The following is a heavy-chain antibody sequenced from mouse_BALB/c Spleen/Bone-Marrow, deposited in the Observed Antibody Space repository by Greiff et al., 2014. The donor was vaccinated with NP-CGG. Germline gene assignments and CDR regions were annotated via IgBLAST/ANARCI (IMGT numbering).Heavy chain of an antibody. CDR2: IDPYNGGT. J-gene: IGHJ2*01. D-gene: IGHD2-4*01. CDR3: ARYFDYDYFDY. Sequence: VQLKESGPELVKPGASVKVSCKASGYAFTSYNMYWVKQSHGKSLEWIGYIDPYNGGTYYNQKFKGKATLTDDKSSSTAYMHLNSLTSEDSALYYCARYFDYDYFDYWGQGTTLTVSS. V-gene: IGHV1S135*01. CDR1: GYAFTSYN.